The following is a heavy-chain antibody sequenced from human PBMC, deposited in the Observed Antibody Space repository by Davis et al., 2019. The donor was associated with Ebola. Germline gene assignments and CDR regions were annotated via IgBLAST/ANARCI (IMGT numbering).Heavy chain of an antibody. CDR1: EFIFSNYA. D-gene: IGHD3-22*01. CDR2: ISGYGDNT. CDR3: ARDPYYYDSSGYYP. V-gene: IGHV3-23*01. J-gene: IGHJ5*02. Sequence: GGSLRLSCAASEFIFSNYAMNWVRQAPGKGLEWVSGISGYGDNTYYADSVKGRFTISRDNSKNTLYLQMNSLRAEDTAVYYCARDPYYYDSSGYYPWGQGTLVTVSS.